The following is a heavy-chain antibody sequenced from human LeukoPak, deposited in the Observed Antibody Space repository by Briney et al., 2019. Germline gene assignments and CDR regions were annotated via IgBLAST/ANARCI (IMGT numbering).Heavy chain of an antibody. CDR1: GFTFNTYS. V-gene: IGHV3-48*02. CDR3: ARIEQKPRAVCGMDV. Sequence: GGSLRLSCAASGFTFNTYSMNWVRQAPGKGLERVSHISSSSSTIYYADSVKGRFTISRDNAKTSLYLQMNSLRDEDTAVYYCARIEQKPRAVCGMDVWGQGTTVTVSS. CDR2: ISSSSSTI. D-gene: IGHD6-13*01. J-gene: IGHJ6*02.